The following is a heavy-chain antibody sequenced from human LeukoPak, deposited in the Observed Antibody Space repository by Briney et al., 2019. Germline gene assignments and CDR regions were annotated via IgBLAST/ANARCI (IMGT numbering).Heavy chain of an antibody. D-gene: IGHD4-23*01. CDR2: ITSSGGRT. J-gene: IGHJ5*02. CDR3: AKDPFNFDYGGDWFDP. V-gene: IGHV3-23*01. Sequence: HPGGSLRLSCAASGFTFSNYAMSWVRQAPGKGLEWVSSITSSGGRTYYADSVKGRFTISRDNSKNTLYLQMNSLRVDDTAIYHCAKDPFNFDYGGDWFDPWGQGTLVTVSS. CDR1: GFTFSNYA.